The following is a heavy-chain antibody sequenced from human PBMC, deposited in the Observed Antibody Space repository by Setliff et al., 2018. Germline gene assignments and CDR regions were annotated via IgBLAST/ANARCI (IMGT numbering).Heavy chain of an antibody. Sequence: QPGGSLRLSCAASGFTFSSYAITWVRQAPGKGLEWVSMISGSAQTTYYEDSAKGRFTISRDNAKNTLYLQMNSLRAEDTAVYYCARGHIVVVPAAMGVGMDVWGQGTTVTVSS. CDR3: ARGHIVVVPAAMGVGMDV. CDR1: GFTFSSYA. V-gene: IGHV3-23*01. J-gene: IGHJ6*02. D-gene: IGHD2-2*01. CDR2: ISGSAQTT.